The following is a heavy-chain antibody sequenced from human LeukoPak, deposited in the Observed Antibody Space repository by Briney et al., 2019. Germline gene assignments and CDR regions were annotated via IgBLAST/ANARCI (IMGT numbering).Heavy chain of an antibody. Sequence: GGSLRLSCAASGFIFSTHGMHWVRQAPGKGLEWVAVIWYDGTNKYYADSLKGRFSISRDNSNYTLYLQMNSLRAEDTAVYYCARERTGGYGGALGYWGQGTVVTVSS. V-gene: IGHV3-33*01. D-gene: IGHD5-12*01. CDR2: IWYDGTNK. CDR1: GFIFSTHG. CDR3: ARERTGGYGGALGY. J-gene: IGHJ4*02.